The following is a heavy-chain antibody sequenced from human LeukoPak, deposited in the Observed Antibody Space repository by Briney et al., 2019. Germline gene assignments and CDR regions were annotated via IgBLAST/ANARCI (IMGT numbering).Heavy chain of an antibody. J-gene: IGHJ6*02. CDR3: ARDRPYYDILTGYSYGMDV. CDR2: IYSGGST. Sequence: GGSLRLSCAASGFTFSTYAMNWLRQAPGKGLEWVSVIYSGGSTYYADSVKGRFTISRDNSKNTLYLQMNSLRAEDTAVYYCARDRPYYDILTGYSYGMDVWGQGTTVTVSS. D-gene: IGHD3-9*01. V-gene: IGHV3-66*01. CDR1: GFTFSTYA.